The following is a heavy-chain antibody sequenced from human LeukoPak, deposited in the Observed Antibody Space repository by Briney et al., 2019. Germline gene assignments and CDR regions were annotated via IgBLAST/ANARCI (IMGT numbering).Heavy chain of an antibody. CDR2: IKQDGSQR. Sequence: GGSLRLSCTASGFTFSDYWMTWVRQAPGKGPEWVANIKQDGSQRYYVDSVRGRFTISRDNAKNSLFLQMNGLRVEDTAVYYCARRGGSSSRRSPIDYWGQGTLVTVSS. CDR1: GFTFSDYW. CDR3: ARRGGSSSRRSPIDY. V-gene: IGHV3-7*01. D-gene: IGHD6-6*01. J-gene: IGHJ4*02.